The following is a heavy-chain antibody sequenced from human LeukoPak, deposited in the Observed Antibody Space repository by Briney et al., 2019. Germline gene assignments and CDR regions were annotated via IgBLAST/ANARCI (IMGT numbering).Heavy chain of an antibody. J-gene: IGHJ4*02. Sequence: GGSLRLSCAASGFTFSDYGMSWVRQGPGKGLEWVSGMNWNGGTTGYADSARGRFTISRDNPKNSLYQQMNSLRAEDTALYYCARHKHYYDTSNYVWGQGTLVTVSS. V-gene: IGHV3-20*04. CDR1: GFTFSDYG. CDR3: ARHKHYYDTSNYV. D-gene: IGHD3-22*01. CDR2: MNWNGGTT.